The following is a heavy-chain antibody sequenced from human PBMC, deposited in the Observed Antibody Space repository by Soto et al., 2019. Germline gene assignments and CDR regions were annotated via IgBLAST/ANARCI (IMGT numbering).Heavy chain of an antibody. CDR2: ITSSSSYI. V-gene: IGHV3-21*01. D-gene: IGHD3-22*01. J-gene: IGHJ4*02. CDR1: GVTLSLYS. CDR3: VRARSTDSRPDY. Sequence: XGSLILSCAASGVTLSLYSMIWVRQAPGKGLDRVASITSSSSYIYYEDSLKGRFTISRDNAKNSLFLQLDSLRAEDTAVYFCVRARSTDSRPDYWGQGTLVTVSS.